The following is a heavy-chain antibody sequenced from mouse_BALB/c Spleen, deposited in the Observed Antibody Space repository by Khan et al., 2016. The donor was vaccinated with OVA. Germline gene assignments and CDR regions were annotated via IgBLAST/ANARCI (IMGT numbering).Heavy chain of an antibody. CDR3: ASHLTGSFAY. J-gene: IGHJ3*01. Sequence: EVELVESGGDLVKPRGSLKLSCAASGFTFSSYSMSWVRQPPDKRLEWVATISSGGDYTYYPDSVTGRFTISSDNAKDTRYMQRTSLKSEETAMYYWASHLTGSFAYWGKGTLVTVSA. CDR2: ISSGGDYT. CDR1: GFTFSSYS. D-gene: IGHD4-1*01. V-gene: IGHV5-6*01.